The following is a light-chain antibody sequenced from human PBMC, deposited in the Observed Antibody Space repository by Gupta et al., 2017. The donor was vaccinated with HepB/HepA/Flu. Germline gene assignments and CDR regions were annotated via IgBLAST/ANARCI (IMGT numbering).Light chain of an antibody. Sequence: QSVLTQPLSVSGAPGQRVTISCTGGNSNIGAGYDVNWSRQRPGPAPQLLIYINTSRPSGVPDRLSASKSGTAASLTITGLQAEDEADYYCQSYDSGLSAYVFGAGTKITVL. CDR3: QSYDSGLSAYV. V-gene: IGLV1-40*01. J-gene: IGLJ1*01. CDR2: INT. CDR1: NSNIGAGYD.